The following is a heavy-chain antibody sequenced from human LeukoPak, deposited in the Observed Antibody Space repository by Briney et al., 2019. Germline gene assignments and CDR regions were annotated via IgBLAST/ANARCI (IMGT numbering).Heavy chain of an antibody. V-gene: IGHV1-69*05. Sequence: SVKVSCKASGGTFSSYAISWVRQAPGQGLEWMGGIIPIFGTANYAQKFQGRVTITTDESTSTAYMELSSLRSEDTAVYYCSTDMITFGGVIPFDPWGQGTLVTVSS. D-gene: IGHD3-16*02. CDR3: STDMITFGGVIPFDP. CDR1: GGTFSSYA. J-gene: IGHJ5*02. CDR2: IIPIFGTA.